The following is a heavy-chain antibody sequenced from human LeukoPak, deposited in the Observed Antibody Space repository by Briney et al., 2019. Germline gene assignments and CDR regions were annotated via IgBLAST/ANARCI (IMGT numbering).Heavy chain of an antibody. V-gene: IGHV3-23*01. D-gene: IGHD3-3*02. CDR1: GFTFRRYA. CDR2: ISGSGGST. Sequence: PGGSLRLSCAASGFTFRRYAMRWVRQAPGRGLEWVSAISGSGGSTYYADSVKGRFTISRDNSKNTLYLPMNSLRAEDTAVYYCAKRLASDFDYWGQGTLVTVSS. CDR3: AKRLASDFDY. J-gene: IGHJ4*02.